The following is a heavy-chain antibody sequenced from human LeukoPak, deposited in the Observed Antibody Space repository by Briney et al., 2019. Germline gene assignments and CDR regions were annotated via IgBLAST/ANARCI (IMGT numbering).Heavy chain of an antibody. CDR1: GYTLTELS. CDR2: FDPEDGET. J-gene: IGHJ4*02. CDR3: ATDKYPSYGSGSIFDY. Sequence: ASVKVSCKVSGYTLTELSMHWVRQAPGKGLEWMGGFDPEDGETIYAQKFQGRVTMTEDTSTDTAYMELSSLRSEDTAVYYCATDKYPSYGSGSIFDYWGQGTLVTVSS. D-gene: IGHD3-10*01. V-gene: IGHV1-24*01.